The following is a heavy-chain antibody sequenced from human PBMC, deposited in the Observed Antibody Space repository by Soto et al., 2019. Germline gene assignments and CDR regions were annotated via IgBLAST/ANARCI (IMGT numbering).Heavy chain of an antibody. CDR2: ISGSRGST. D-gene: IGHD1-26*01. CDR3: ATARDPTSGGYNGFDP. CDR1: GFTFSNYS. V-gene: IGHV3-23*01. J-gene: IGHJ5*02. Sequence: GGSLRLSCAASGFTFSNYSMNWVRQAPGKGREWVSAISGSRGSTYYADSVKGRFTISRDNSKNTLYLQVNSLRAEDTAVYYCATARDPTSGGYNGFDPWGQGTLVTVSS.